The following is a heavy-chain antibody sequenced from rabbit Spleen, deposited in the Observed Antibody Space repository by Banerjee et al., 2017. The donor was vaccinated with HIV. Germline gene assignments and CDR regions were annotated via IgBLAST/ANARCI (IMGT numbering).Heavy chain of an antibody. CDR3: ARDTSSSFSSYGMDL. CDR1: GFDFGSYG. V-gene: IGHV1S45*01. D-gene: IGHD1-1*01. Sequence: QEQLVESGGGLVQPEGSLTLTCKASGFDFGSYGMCWVRQAPGKGPEWIACIYAGSSGSIYCANWAKGRFTISKTSSTTVTLQMTSLTAADTATYFCARDTSSSFSSYGMDLWGPGTLSPS. J-gene: IGHJ6*01. CDR2: IYAGSSGSI.